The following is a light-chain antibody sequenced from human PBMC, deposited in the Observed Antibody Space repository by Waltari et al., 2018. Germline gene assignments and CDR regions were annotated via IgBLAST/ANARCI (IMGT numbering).Light chain of an antibody. CDR3: CSYAGSYTLI. V-gene: IGLV2-11*01. J-gene: IGLJ2*01. CDR1: SSDVGGYNY. Sequence: QSALTQPRSVSGSPGQSVTIPCTGTSSDVGGYNYVSWYQQHPGKVPKLIIFDVSTRPSGVPNRFSGSKSGNTASLTISGLLAEDEADYYCCSYAGSYTLIFGGGTKMTVL. CDR2: DVS.